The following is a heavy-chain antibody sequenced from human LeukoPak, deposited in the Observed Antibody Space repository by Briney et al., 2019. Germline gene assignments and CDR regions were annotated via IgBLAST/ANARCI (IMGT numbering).Heavy chain of an antibody. CDR1: GFTFNIYA. D-gene: IGHD2-2*01. CDR2: ITGSGTTT. J-gene: IGHJ5*02. Sequence: GGSLRLSCAASGFTFNIYAMSWVRQAPGKGLEWVSGITGSGTTTYYSDSVKGRFTISRDNSKNTLYLQMNSLRAEDTAVYFCAKDHVVPAAIYWFDPWGQGTLVTVSS. CDR3: AKDHVVPAAIYWFDP. V-gene: IGHV3-23*01.